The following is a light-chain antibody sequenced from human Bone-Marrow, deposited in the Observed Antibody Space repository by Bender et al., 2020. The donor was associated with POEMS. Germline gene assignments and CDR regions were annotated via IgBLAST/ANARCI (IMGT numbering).Light chain of an antibody. J-gene: IGLJ2*01. Sequence: HSALTQPRSVSGSPGQSVTISCTGTNSDVGGYNYVSWYQQHPGKAPKLLIYDVSRRPSGVPDRFSGSKSGNTASLIISGLQAEDEADYFCSSYAGGYKLIFGAETKLTVL. CDR2: DVS. V-gene: IGLV2-11*01. CDR3: SSYAGGYKLI. CDR1: NSDVGGYNY.